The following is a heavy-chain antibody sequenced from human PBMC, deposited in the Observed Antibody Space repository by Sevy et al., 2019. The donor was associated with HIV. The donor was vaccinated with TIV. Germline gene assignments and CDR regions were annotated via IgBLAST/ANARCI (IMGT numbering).Heavy chain of an antibody. CDR2: ISSSFSI. J-gene: IGHJ4*02. V-gene: IGHV3-48*03. CDR1: GFTFNIYE. CDR3: TNYVHY. Sequence: GGSLRLSCTASGFTFNIYEMNWVRQAPGKGLEWVSYISSSFSIYYADSVKGRFTISRDNAKNSLYLQMNSLTAEDTAAYYCTNYVHYWGQGTLVTVSS.